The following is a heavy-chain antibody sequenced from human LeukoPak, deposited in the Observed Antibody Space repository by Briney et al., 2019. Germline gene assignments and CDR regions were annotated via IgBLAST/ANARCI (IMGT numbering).Heavy chain of an antibody. CDR1: GYTFTGYY. D-gene: IGHD2-8*01. Sequence: ASVKVSCKASGYTFTGYYMHWVRQAPGQGLEWMGRINPNSGGTNYAQKFQGRVTMTRDTSISTAYMELSRLRSDDTAVYYCALEAILYYPRARFDYWGQGTLVTVSS. V-gene: IGHV1-2*06. J-gene: IGHJ4*02. CDR2: INPNSGGT. CDR3: ALEAILYYPRARFDY.